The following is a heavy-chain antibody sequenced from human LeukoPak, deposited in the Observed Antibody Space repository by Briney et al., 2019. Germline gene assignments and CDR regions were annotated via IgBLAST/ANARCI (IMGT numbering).Heavy chain of an antibody. D-gene: IGHD3-10*01. CDR1: GFTFSTYS. V-gene: IGHV3-21*01. Sequence: GGSLRLSCAASGFTFSTYSMNWVRQAPGKGLEWVSSISSSSSYIYHADSVKGRFTISRDNAKNSLYLQMNSLRAEDTAVYYCARGLITMVRGVDSSFDYWGQGTLVTVSS. CDR3: ARGLITMVRGVDSSFDY. CDR2: ISSSSSYI. J-gene: IGHJ4*02.